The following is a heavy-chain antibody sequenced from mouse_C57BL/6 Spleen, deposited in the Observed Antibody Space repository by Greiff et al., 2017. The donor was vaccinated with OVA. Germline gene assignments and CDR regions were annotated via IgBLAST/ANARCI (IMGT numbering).Heavy chain of an antibody. CDR3: ARYDYNPSLSMDY. CDR1: GFTFTDYY. CDR2: IRHSANGYTT. V-gene: IGHV7-3*01. Sequence: EVQRVESGGGLVQPGGSLSLSCAASGFTFTDYYMSWVRQPPGKALEWLGFIRHSANGYTTEYSASVKGRFTISRDTSQIILYLQMNALRAEDSATYYGARYDYNPSLSMDYWGQGTSVTVSS. J-gene: IGHJ4*01. D-gene: IGHD1-3*01.